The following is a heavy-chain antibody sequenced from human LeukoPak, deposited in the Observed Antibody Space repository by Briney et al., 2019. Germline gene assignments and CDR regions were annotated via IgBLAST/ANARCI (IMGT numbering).Heavy chain of an antibody. J-gene: IGHJ4*02. CDR3: ARVYDSSGYLGY. D-gene: IGHD3-22*01. Sequence: SETLSLTCTVSGGSISSSSYYWGWIRQPPGKGLEWIGSIYYSGSTYYNPSLKSRVTISVDTSKSQLSLKLSSVTAADTAVYYCARVYDSSGYLGYWGQGTLVTVSS. CDR2: IYYSGST. CDR1: GGSISSSSYY. V-gene: IGHV4-39*07.